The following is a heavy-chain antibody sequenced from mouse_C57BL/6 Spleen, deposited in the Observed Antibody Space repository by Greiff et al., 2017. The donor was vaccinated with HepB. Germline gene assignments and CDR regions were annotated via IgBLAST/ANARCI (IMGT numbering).Heavy chain of an antibody. J-gene: IGHJ3*01. Sequence: EVQRVESGEGLVKPGGSLKLSCAASGFTFSSYAMSWVRQTPEKRLEWVAYISSGGDYIYYADTVKGRFTISRDNARNTLYLQMSSLKSEDTAMYYCTRDNYYGNLFAYWGQGTLVTVSA. CDR3: TRDNYYGNLFAY. V-gene: IGHV5-9-1*02. D-gene: IGHD2-1*01. CDR2: ISSGGDYI. CDR1: GFTFSSYA.